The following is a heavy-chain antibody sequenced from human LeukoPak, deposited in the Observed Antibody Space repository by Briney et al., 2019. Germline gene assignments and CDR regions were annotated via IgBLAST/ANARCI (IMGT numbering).Heavy chain of an antibody. Sequence: GGSLSLSCAASGYPFSSYAMSWVRQAPARGVEWGSSIISGGGSTHYAHSLKGRFTISRDTSKNTLYLQINSLRAEDAAVYYCAKDRTGNYVAWFDPWGQGTLVTVSS. CDR1: GYPFSSYA. D-gene: IGHD4-11*01. V-gene: IGHV3-23*01. CDR2: IISGGGST. J-gene: IGHJ5*02. CDR3: AKDRTGNYVAWFDP.